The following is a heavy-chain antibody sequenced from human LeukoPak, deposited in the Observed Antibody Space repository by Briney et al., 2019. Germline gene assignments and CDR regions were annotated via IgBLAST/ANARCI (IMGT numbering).Heavy chain of an antibody. CDR1: GFIVSDNH. CDR3: ARAYSYGFLDD. Sequence: PGGSLRLSCAASGFIVSDNHMSWVRQAPGKGLEWVSFIYRSGSAHYAAFVEGRFTISRDNSNNTLYLQMNSLRVEDTAVYYCARAYSYGFLDDWGQGTLVTVSS. J-gene: IGHJ4*02. CDR2: IYRSGSA. V-gene: IGHV3-66*02. D-gene: IGHD5-18*01.